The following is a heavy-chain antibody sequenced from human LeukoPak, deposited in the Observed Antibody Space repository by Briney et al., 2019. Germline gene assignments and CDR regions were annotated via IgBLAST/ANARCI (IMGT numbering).Heavy chain of an antibody. J-gene: IGHJ4*02. Sequence: SVKVSCKASGGTFSSYAISWVRQAPGQGLEWMGGIIPIFGTANYAQKFQGRVTITADESTSTAYMELSSLRSEDTAVYYCARDHYYGSGIRKGIDYWGQGTLVTVSS. V-gene: IGHV1-69*13. CDR1: GGTFSSYA. CDR3: ARDHYYGSGIRKGIDY. D-gene: IGHD3-10*01. CDR2: IIPIFGTA.